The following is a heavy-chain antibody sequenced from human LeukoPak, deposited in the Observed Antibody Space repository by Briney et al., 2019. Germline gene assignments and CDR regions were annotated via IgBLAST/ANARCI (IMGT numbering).Heavy chain of an antibody. V-gene: IGHV5-51*01. D-gene: IGHD3-22*01. CDR3: ARVVDYDTSGYQTKNWFDP. Sequence: GESLKISCKGSGNSFTTYWIDWVRQMPGKGLEWMGIIYVGDSDTRYRPSFQGQVTISVDKSINTAYLQWSSLKASDTAMYYCARVVDYDTSGYQTKNWFDPWGQGSLVTVSS. J-gene: IGHJ5*02. CDR1: GNSFTTYW. CDR2: IYVGDSDT.